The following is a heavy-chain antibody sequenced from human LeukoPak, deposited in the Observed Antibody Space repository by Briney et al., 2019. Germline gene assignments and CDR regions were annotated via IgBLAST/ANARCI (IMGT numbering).Heavy chain of an antibody. J-gene: IGHJ4*02. CDR3: ARSLTVDIEGVYFDY. D-gene: IGHD5-12*01. V-gene: IGHV1-2*02. CDR1: GYIFTAYY. CDR2: INPNSGGT. Sequence: ASVKVSCKASGYIFTAYYMHWVRQAPGQGPEWMGWINPNSGGTNFGQKFQGRVTMTRDTSISTAYMDLSSLRSDDTAVYYRARSLTVDIEGVYFDYWGQGTPVTVSS.